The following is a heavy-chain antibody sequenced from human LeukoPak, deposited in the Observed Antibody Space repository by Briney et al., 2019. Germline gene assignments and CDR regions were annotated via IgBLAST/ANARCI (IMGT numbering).Heavy chain of an antibody. CDR1: GGSISSYY. J-gene: IGHJ4*02. CDR2: IYYSGST. V-gene: IGHV4-59*01. D-gene: IGHD6-13*01. Sequence: PSETLSLTCTVSGGSISSYYWSWIRQPPGKGLEWIGYIYYSGSTNYNPSLKSRVTISVDTSKNQFSLKLSSVTAADTAVYYCARGLYSSSWYLFDYWGREPWSPSPQ. CDR3: ARGLYSSSWYLFDY.